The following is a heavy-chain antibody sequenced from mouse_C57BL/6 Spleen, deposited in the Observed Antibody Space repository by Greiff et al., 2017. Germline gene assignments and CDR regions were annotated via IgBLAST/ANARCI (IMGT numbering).Heavy chain of an antibody. D-gene: IGHD3-2*02. Sequence: EVKLQQSGPELVKPGASVKIPCKASGYTFTDYNMDWVKQSHGKSLEWIGDINPNNGGTIYNQKFKGKATLTVDKSSSTAYMELRSLTSEDTAVYYCARGRLTLYYYAMDYCGQGTSVTVSS. CDR1: GYTFTDYN. CDR2: INPNNGGT. J-gene: IGHJ4*01. V-gene: IGHV1-18*01. CDR3: ARGRLTLYYYAMDY.